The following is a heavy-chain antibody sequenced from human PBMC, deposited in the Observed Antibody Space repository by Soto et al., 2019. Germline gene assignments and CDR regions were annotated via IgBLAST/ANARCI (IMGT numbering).Heavy chain of an antibody. CDR2: IHYSGRT. CDR3: VRVGVGIGNRVDY. Sequence: SLTCSVSNGSISGFYWTWIRQPPGKILEWIGYIHYSGRTDYNPSLTSRATMSVDTSKNQFSLNLKSITAADTAVYYCVRVGVGIGNRVDYWGRRTLFTVSS. J-gene: IGHJ4*02. CDR1: NGSISGFY. V-gene: IGHV4-59*12. D-gene: IGHD1-26*01.